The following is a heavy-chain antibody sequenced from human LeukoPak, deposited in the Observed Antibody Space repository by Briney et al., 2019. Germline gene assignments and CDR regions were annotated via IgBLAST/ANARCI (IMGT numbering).Heavy chain of an antibody. CDR1: GGSISSSSYY. CDR3: ARRVTIFGVVTHFDAFDI. J-gene: IGHJ3*02. Sequence: SETLSLTCTVSGGSISSSSYYWGWIRQPPGKGLEWIGSIYYSGSTYYNPSLKRRVTISVDTSKNQFSLKLSSVTATDTAVYYCARRVTIFGVVTHFDAFDIWGQGTMVTVSS. D-gene: IGHD3-3*01. V-gene: IGHV4-39*01. CDR2: IYYSGST.